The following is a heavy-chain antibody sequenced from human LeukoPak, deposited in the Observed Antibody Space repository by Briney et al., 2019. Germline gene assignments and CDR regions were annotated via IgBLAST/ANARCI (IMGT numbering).Heavy chain of an antibody. Sequence: GGSLRLSCAACGFTVSTYYMTWVRQGPGKGLECVSVIYSVRSTYDADCAKGRFTVSRADSKNTLYLQINSLRPEDTRMYYRGRGLRYCTSTTCLLPFNYSGEGTPVSASP. CDR2: IYSVRST. V-gene: IGHV3-53*01. CDR3: GRGLRYCTSTTCLLPFNY. CDR1: GFTVSTYY. J-gene: IGHJ4*02. D-gene: IGHD2-2*01.